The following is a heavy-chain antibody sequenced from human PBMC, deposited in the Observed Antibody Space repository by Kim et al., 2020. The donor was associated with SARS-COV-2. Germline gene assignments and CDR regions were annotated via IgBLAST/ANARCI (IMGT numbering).Heavy chain of an antibody. CDR2: IHYSGSTT. CDR3: ARHWRVGASPFDS. CDR1: GGSISGSYYF. V-gene: IGHV4-39*01. J-gene: IGHJ4*02. Sequence: SETLSLTCTVSGGSISGSYYFWGWIRQPPGKGLEWIGSIHYSGSTTHTNPSLKSRVTVSVDSSKNQFALRLSSVTAADTAIYYCARHWRVGASPFDSWGQGTPVTVSS. D-gene: IGHD1-26*01.